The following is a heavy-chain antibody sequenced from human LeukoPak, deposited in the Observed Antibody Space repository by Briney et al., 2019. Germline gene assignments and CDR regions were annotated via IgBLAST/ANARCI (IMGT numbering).Heavy chain of an antibody. V-gene: IGHV3-66*01. CDR1: GFTVSSNY. CDR2: IYSGGST. J-gene: IGHJ4*02. D-gene: IGHD7-27*01. CDR3: ASLKATWAPPQN. Sequence: PGGSLRLSCAASGFTVSSNYMSWVRQAPGKGLEWVSVIYSGGSTYYADSVKGRFTISRDNSKNTLYLQMNSLRAEDTAVYYRASLKATWAPPQNWGQGTLVTVSS.